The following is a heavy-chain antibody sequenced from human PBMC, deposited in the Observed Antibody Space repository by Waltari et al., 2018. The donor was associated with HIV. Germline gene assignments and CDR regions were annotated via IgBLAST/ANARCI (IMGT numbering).Heavy chain of an antibody. CDR3: ARDLYRRAGWSLWGVDS. V-gene: IGHV3-33*01. D-gene: IGHD6-19*01. J-gene: IGHJ4*02. CDR2: IWSDGTNT. Sequence: QVQLLESGGGVVQPGKSLRLSCTASGFTFSSFAMHWVRQAPGKGLEWGAVIWSDGTNTYYANSVKGRVSVARDNSRDMVFLQMDSLRADDTAVYYCARDLYRRAGWSLWGVDSWGQGTLVTVSS. CDR1: GFTFSSFA.